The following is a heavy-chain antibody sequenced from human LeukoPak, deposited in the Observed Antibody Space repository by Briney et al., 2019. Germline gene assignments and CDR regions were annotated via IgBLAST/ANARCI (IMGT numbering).Heavy chain of an antibody. Sequence: GGSLRLSCEGSGFTFGNYGMHWVRQAPGKGLEWVAYIRYDGSNKFYADSVKGRFTSSRDNSKNKPYLQMNSLRADDTAVYYCAKKDTAMAYDPFDIWGQGTMVTVSS. D-gene: IGHD5-18*01. CDR3: AKKDTAMAYDPFDI. CDR2: IRYDGSNK. J-gene: IGHJ3*02. CDR1: GFTFGNYG. V-gene: IGHV3-30*02.